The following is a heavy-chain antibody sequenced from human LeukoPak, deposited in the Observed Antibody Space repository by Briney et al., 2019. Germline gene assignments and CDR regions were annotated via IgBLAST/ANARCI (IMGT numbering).Heavy chain of an antibody. Sequence: ASVKVSCKASGYTFNNYAVHLVRQARGLRLEWMGWSSAANEYTKYSQDFQGRVTITRDTPASTAYMELSSLTSDDMAIYYCARGDGYTLDFWGQGTLVTVSS. CDR1: GYTFNNYA. J-gene: IGHJ4*02. V-gene: IGHV1-3*02. D-gene: IGHD1-1*01. CDR3: ARGDGYTLDF. CDR2: SSAANEYT.